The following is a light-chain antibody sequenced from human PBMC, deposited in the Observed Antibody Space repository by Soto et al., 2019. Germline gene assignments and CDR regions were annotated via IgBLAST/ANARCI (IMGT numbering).Light chain of an antibody. CDR2: EVT. J-gene: IGLJ1*01. CDR1: SSDVGAYNY. Sequence: QSALTQPPSASGSPGQSVTISCTGTSSDVGAYNYVSWFQQHPGKAPKLMIYEVTKRPSGVPDRFFGSKSGNTASLTVSGLQAEDEADYYCSSYAGSNNLNVFGTGTKVTVL. CDR3: SSYAGSNNLNV. V-gene: IGLV2-8*01.